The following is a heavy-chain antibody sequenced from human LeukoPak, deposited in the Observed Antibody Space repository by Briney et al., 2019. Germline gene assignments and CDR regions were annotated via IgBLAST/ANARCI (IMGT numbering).Heavy chain of an antibody. D-gene: IGHD1-26*01. CDR2: IKQDGSEK. CDR3: ARDSTSGGSYYSPTLWDYGMDV. CDR1: GFTFSSYW. J-gene: IGHJ6*02. Sequence: PGGSLRLSCAASGFTFSSYWMSWVRQAPGKGLEWVANIKQDGSEKYYVDSVKGRFTISRDNAKNSLYLQMNSLRAEDTAVYYCARDSTSGGSYYSPTLWDYGMDVWGQGTTVTVSS. V-gene: IGHV3-7*01.